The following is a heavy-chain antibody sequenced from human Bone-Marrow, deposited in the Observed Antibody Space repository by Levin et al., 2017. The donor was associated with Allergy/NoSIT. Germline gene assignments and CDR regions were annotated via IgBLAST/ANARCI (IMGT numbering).Heavy chain of an antibody. D-gene: IGHD2-21*02. CDR1: GITFNSYW. CDR3: RRSTGDGLDY. CDR2: INGDGSGT. Sequence: GGSLRLSCAASGITFNSYWMHWVRQAPGKGLVWVSGINGDGSGTRYADSVKGRFTISRDNAKRTLYLQMNSLRAEDTAVYYCRRSTGDGLDYWGQGTLVTVSS. V-gene: IGHV3-74*01. J-gene: IGHJ4*02.